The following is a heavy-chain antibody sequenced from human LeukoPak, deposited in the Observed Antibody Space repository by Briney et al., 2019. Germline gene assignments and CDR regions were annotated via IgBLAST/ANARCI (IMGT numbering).Heavy chain of an antibody. CDR2: IYYSGST. J-gene: IGHJ4*02. D-gene: IGHD3-10*01. CDR1: GGSISSSSYY. Sequence: SETLSLTCTVSGGSISSSSYYWGWIRQPPGKGLEWTGSIYYSGSTYYNPSLKSRVTISVDTSKNQFSLKLSSVTAADTAVYYCASAGAPYYFDYWGQGTLVTVSS. CDR3: ASAGAPYYFDY. V-gene: IGHV4-39*01.